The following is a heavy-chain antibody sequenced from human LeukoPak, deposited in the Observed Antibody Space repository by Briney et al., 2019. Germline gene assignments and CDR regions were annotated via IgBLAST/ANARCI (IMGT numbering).Heavy chain of an antibody. CDR2: ISGSGGST. CDR3: AELGITMIGGV. D-gene: IGHD3-10*02. CDR1: RFTFSSYA. V-gene: IGHV3-23*01. Sequence: GGSLGLSCADSRFTFSSYAMSWVRQAPGKGLEWVSSISGSGGSTYYADSVKGRFTISRDNAKNSLYLQMNSLRAEDTAVYYCAELGITMIGGVWGKGTTVTISS. J-gene: IGHJ6*04.